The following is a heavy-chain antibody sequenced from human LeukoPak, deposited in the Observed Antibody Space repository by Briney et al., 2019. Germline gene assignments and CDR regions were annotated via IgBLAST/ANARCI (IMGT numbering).Heavy chain of an antibody. CDR3: ARIKGHDFWSGYLDY. V-gene: IGHV4-4*02. J-gene: IGHJ4*02. Sequence: SETLSLTCAVSGGPISSSNWWSWVRQPPGKGLEWIGEIYHSGSTNYDPSLKSRVTISVDKSKNQFSLKLSSVTAADTAVYYCARIKGHDFWSGYLDYWGQGTLVTVSS. D-gene: IGHD3-3*01. CDR1: GGPISSSNW. CDR2: IYHSGST.